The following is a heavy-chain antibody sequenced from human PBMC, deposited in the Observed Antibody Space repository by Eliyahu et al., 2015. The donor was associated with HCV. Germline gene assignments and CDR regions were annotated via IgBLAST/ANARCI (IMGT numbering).Heavy chain of an antibody. D-gene: IGHD4-11*01. CDR2: IXYDGSNK. V-gene: IGHV3-33*01. J-gene: IGHJ6*02. CDR3: ARVLQYPIPRVDYYYGMDV. Sequence: QVQLVESGGGVVQPGRSLRXSCAASGFTFXTYGXPWVRQAPGXGLXWVXLIXYDGSNKYYADSVKGRFTXSRDNSKNTLYLQMNSLRAEDTAVYYCARVLQYPIPRVDYYYGMDVWGQGTTVTVSS. CDR1: GFTFXTYG.